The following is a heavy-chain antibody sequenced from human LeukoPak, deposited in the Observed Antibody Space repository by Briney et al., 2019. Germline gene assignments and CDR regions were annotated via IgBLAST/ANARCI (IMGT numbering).Heavy chain of an antibody. V-gene: IGHV4-34*01. CDR3: ARGGDPWYRPFNWFDP. CDR2: INHSGST. D-gene: IGHD6-13*01. CDR1: GGSFSGYY. J-gene: IGHJ5*02. Sequence: SETLSLTCAVYGGSFSGYYWSWIRQPPGKGLEWIGEINHSGSTNYNPSLKSRVTILVDTSKNQFSLKLSSVTTADTAVYYCARGGDPWYRPFNWFDPWGQGTLVTVSS.